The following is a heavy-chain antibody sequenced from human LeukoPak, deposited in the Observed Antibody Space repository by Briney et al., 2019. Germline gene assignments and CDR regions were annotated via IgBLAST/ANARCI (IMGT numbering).Heavy chain of an antibody. V-gene: IGHV3-21*01. CDR3: AKDLYDSSGYSRRVLDY. J-gene: IGHJ4*02. CDR2: ISSSSSYI. Sequence: GGSLRLSCAASGFTFSSYSMNWVRQAPGKGLEWVSSISSSSSYIYYADSVKGRFTISRDNAKNSLYLQMNSLRAEDTAVYYCAKDLYDSSGYSRRVLDYWGQGTLVTVSS. D-gene: IGHD3-22*01. CDR1: GFTFSSYS.